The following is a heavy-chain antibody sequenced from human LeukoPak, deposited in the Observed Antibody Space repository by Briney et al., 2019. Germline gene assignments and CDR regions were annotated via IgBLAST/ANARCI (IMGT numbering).Heavy chain of an antibody. J-gene: IGHJ6*02. D-gene: IGHD6-19*01. Sequence: SETLSLTCTVSGGSVSSSSDNWGWIRQPPGKGLEWIGSIYYSGSTNYNPSLKSRVTISVDTSKNQFSLKLSSVTAADTAVYYCARGGNGGWYPPLNYYYYGMDVWGQGTTVTVSS. V-gene: IGHV4-39*07. CDR3: ARGGNGGWYPPLNYYYYGMDV. CDR1: GGSVSSSSDN. CDR2: IYYSGST.